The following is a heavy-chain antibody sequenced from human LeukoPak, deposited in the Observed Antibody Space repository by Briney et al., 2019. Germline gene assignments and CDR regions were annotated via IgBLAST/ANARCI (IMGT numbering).Heavy chain of an antibody. CDR1: GRSISYYY. J-gene: IGHJ4*02. Sequence: PSETLSLTRTVSGRSISYYYWSWLRPPPGKGLEGSGYIYYSGSTHYNPSLKSGVTISLDTSKNQFSLKLSSVTAADTAVYYCASQPSGSYGQVDCWGQRTLVTVSS. V-gene: IGHV4-59*01. CDR3: ASQPSGSYGQVDC. CDR2: IYYSGST. D-gene: IGHD1-26*01.